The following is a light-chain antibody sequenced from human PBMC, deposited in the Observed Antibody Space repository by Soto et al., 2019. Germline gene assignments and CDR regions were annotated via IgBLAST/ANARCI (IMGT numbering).Light chain of an antibody. CDR3: QQYGSSPAIT. CDR2: GAS. Sequence: EIVFTQSPGTLSLSPGERATLSCRASQSVSSSYLAWYQQKPGQAPRLLIYGASSRATGIPDRFSGSGSGTDFTLTIRRLEPEDFAVYYCQQYGSSPAITFGQGTRLEIK. CDR1: QSVSSSY. J-gene: IGKJ5*01. V-gene: IGKV3-20*01.